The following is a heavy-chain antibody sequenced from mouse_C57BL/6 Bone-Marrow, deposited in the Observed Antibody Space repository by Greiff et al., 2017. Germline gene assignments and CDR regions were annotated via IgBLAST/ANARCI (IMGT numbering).Heavy chain of an antibody. Sequence: VQLQQPGAELVKPGASVKLSCKASGYTFTSYWMQWVKQRPGQGLEWIGEIDPSDSYTNYNQKFKGKATLTVDTSSSTAYMQLSSLTSEDSAVYYCARRPITTVVADYWGQGTTLTVSS. CDR2: IDPSDSYT. CDR1: GYTFTSYW. CDR3: ARRPITTVVADY. D-gene: IGHD1-1*01. J-gene: IGHJ2*01. V-gene: IGHV1-50*01.